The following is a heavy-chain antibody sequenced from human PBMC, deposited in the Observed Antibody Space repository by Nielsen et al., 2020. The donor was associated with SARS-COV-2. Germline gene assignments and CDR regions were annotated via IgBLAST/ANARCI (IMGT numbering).Heavy chain of an antibody. V-gene: IGHV1-18*01. J-gene: IGHJ4*02. CDR1: GFTFSSYG. Sequence: GESLKISCAASGFTFSSYGMHWVRQAPGQGLEWMGWISAYNGNTNYAQKLQGRVTMTTDTSTSTAYMELRSLRSDDTAVYYCARVGTIWQWLVRTYYFDYWGQGTLVIVSS. CDR3: ARVGTIWQWLVRTYYFDY. D-gene: IGHD6-19*01. CDR2: ISAYNGNT.